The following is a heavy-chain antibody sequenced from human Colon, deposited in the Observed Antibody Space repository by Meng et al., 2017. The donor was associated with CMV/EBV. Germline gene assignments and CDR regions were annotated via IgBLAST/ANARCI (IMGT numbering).Heavy chain of an antibody. D-gene: IGHD3-3*01. CDR3: ATFGGDFDY. J-gene: IGHJ4*02. V-gene: IGHV1-2*02. Sequence: QVQLGQFWAEVKETGASVKASCNTSGYTFNGYFMHRVRQAHGQGLEWMGWINPVTGDTSYAQKFQVRVTMTRDTSISTANMGLSSLRSDDTAVYYCATFGGDFDYWGQGTLVTVSS. CDR1: GYTFNGYF. CDR2: INPVTGDT.